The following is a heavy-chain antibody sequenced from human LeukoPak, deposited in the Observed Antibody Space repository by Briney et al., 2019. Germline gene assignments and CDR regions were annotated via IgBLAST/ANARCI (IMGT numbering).Heavy chain of an antibody. Sequence: SQTLSLTCTVSGGSISSGSYYWSWIRQPAGKGLEWIGRIYTSGNTNYNPSLKSRVTMSVDTSKNQFSLKLSSVTAADTAMYYCARDEDGVHENWGQGTLVTVSS. D-gene: IGHD5/OR15-5a*01. V-gene: IGHV4-61*02. J-gene: IGHJ4*02. CDR2: IYTSGNT. CDR1: GGSISSGSYY. CDR3: ARDEDGVHEN.